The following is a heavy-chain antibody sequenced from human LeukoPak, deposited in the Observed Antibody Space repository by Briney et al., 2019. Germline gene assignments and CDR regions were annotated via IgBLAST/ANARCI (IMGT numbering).Heavy chain of an antibody. CDR1: GGTFSSYA. CDR3: ARGSRFLEWDNWFDP. V-gene: IGHV1-69*05. D-gene: IGHD3-3*01. CDR2: IIPIFGTA. Sequence: ASVKVSCKASGGTFSSYAISWVRQAPGQGLEWMGGIIPIFGTANYAQKFQGRATITTDESTSTAYMELSSLRSEDTAVYYCARGSRFLEWDNWFDPWGQGTLVTVSS. J-gene: IGHJ5*02.